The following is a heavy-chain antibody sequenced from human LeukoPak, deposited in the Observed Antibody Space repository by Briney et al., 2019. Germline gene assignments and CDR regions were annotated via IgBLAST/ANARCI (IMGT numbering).Heavy chain of an antibody. CDR2: ISSSSSTI. J-gene: IGHJ6*02. Sequence: GGSLRLSCAVSGFTLSSYSMNWVRQAPGKGLEWVSYISSSSSTICYADSVKGRFTVSRDNAKNSLYLQMNSLRAEDTAVYYCARAHITIFGVVDYGMDVWGQGTTVTVSS. D-gene: IGHD3-3*01. CDR3: ARAHITIFGVVDYGMDV. V-gene: IGHV3-48*01. CDR1: GFTLSSYS.